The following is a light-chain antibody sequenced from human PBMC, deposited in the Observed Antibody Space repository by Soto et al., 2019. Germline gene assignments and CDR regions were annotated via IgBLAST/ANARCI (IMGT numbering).Light chain of an antibody. V-gene: IGLV1-44*01. CDR1: SSNIGTNA. CDR3: AAWDDSLNDYV. CDR2: NNN. Sequence: QSVLTQPPSASGTPGQRVTISCSGGSSNIGTNAVNWYQQLPGTAPKLLIYNNNQRPSGVPDRSSGSKSGTSASLAISGLQSEDEADYYCAAWDDSLNDYVFGTGTKVTVL. J-gene: IGLJ1*01.